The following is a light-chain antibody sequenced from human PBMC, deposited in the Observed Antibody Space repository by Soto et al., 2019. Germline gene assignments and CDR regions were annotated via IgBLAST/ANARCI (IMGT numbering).Light chain of an antibody. Sequence: EIVLTQSPGTLSLSPGESATLSCRASQSVSSNSLAWYRRNPGQPPSLLIYGTSTRATDIPRRFSGSGSGTDFTLTITRLEPEYCVVYFGQQYGDSPPTFGQGTKVEVK. V-gene: IGKV3-20*01. CDR2: GTS. CDR3: QQYGDSPPT. J-gene: IGKJ1*01. CDR1: QSVSSNS.